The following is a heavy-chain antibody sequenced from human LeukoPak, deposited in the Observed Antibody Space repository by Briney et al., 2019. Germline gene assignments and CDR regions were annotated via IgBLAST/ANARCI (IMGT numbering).Heavy chain of an antibody. CDR3: ATERLRYFHH. J-gene: IGHJ4*02. CDR1: GFTFSEYT. V-gene: IGHV3-43*01. Sequence: GGSLRLSCAASGFTFSEYTMHWVRQTPGKGLEWVSLITWDGGSTFYADSVKGRFTISRGNSKNSLSLQMNSLTTEDTALYRCATERLRYFHHWGQGTLVTVSS. CDR2: ITWDGGST.